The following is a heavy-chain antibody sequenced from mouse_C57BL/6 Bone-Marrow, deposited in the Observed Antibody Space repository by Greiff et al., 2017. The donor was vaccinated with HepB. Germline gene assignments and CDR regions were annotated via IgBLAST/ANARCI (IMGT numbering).Heavy chain of an antibody. D-gene: IGHD2-12*01. CDR2: IYPGSGST. V-gene: IGHV1-55*01. J-gene: IGHJ4*01. CDR3: ERYAGDIRGHYYAREY. Sequence: QVQLQQPGAELVKPGASVKMSCKASGYTFTSYWITWVKQRPGQGLEWIGDIYPGSGSTNYNEKFKSKATLTVDTSSSTAYMQLSSLTSEDSAVYYSERYAGDIRGHYYAREYWGEGKSVT. CDR1: GYTFTSYW.